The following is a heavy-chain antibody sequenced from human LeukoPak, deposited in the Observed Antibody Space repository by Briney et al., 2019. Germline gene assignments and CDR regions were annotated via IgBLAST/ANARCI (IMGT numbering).Heavy chain of an antibody. V-gene: IGHV1-8*01. Sequence: GASVKVSCKASGYTLTSYDINWVRQATGQGLEWMGWMNPNSGNTGYAQKFQGRVTMTRNTSISRAYMERSSLRSHDTAVYYCPKGVSYNSSGYYYPNDSWGRGTLVTVSS. CDR1: GYTLTSYD. CDR2: MNPNSGNT. D-gene: IGHD3-22*01. CDR3: PKGVSYNSSGYYYPNDS. J-gene: IGHJ4*02.